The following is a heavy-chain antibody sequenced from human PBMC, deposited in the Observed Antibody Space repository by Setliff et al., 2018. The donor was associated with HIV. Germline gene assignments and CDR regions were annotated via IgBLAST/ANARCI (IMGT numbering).Heavy chain of an antibody. J-gene: IGHJ3*02. CDR1: GGSISSYS. V-gene: IGHV4-59*04. Sequence: SETLSLTCTVSGGSISSYSWSWIRQPPGKGLEWIGIIYYSGSTYYKPSLKSRVTISVDTSKNQFSLKLTSVTAADTAVYYCARPRYTYGTPPAFDIWGRGTVVTVSS. CDR2: IYYSGST. CDR3: ARPRYTYGTPPAFDI. D-gene: IGHD5-18*01.